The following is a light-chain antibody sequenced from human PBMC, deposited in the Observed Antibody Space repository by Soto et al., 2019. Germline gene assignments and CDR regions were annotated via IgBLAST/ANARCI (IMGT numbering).Light chain of an antibody. CDR3: QQYYSYPRT. CDR1: QDIGRR. Sequence: DIQMTQSPSSVSASIGDRVTITGRASQDIGRRLAWFQQKPGKAPKLLIYDASSLESGVPSRFSGSGSGTDFTLTISCLQSEDFATYYCQQYYSYPRTFGQGTKVDIK. V-gene: IGKV1-12*01. CDR2: DAS. J-gene: IGKJ1*01.